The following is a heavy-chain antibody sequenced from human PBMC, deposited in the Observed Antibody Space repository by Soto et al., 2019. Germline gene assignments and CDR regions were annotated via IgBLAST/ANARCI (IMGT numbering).Heavy chain of an antibody. J-gene: IGHJ5*02. CDR3: ARIADYYDSSGYFGPWFDP. CDR1: GYSISSSNW. Sequence: SETLSLTCAVSGYSISSSNWWGWIRQPPGKGLEWIGYIYYSGSTYYNPSLKSRVTMSVDTSKNQFSLKLSSVTAVDTAVYYCARIADYYDSSGYFGPWFDPWGQGTLVTGLL. D-gene: IGHD3-22*01. CDR2: IYYSGST. V-gene: IGHV4-28*01.